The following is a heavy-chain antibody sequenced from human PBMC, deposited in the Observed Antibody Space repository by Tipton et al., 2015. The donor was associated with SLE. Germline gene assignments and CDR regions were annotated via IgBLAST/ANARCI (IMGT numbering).Heavy chain of an antibody. J-gene: IGHJ4*02. Sequence: SLRLSCAVSGFSVSTNYMSWVRQAPGKGLEWVSAISGSGGSTYYADSVKGRFTISRDNSKNTLYLQMNSLRAEDTAVYYCAKDRASLTMVQGVILYWGQGTLVTVSS. CDR3: AKDRASLTMVQGVILY. CDR1: GFSVSTNY. CDR2: ISGSGGST. D-gene: IGHD3-10*01. V-gene: IGHV3-23*01.